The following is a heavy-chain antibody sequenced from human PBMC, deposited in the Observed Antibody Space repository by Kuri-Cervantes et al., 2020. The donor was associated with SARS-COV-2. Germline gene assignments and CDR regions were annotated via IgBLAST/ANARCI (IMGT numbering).Heavy chain of an antibody. Sequence: SETLSLTCTVSGGSISSSSYYWGWIRQPPGKGLEWIGSIYYRGSTYYNPSLKSRVTISVDTSKNQFSLKLSSVTAADTAVYYCAREKRGYYYYYYMDVWGKGTTVTVSS. CDR3: AREKRGYYYYYYMDV. V-gene: IGHV4-39*07. J-gene: IGHJ6*03. CDR1: GGSISSSSYY. CDR2: IYYRGST.